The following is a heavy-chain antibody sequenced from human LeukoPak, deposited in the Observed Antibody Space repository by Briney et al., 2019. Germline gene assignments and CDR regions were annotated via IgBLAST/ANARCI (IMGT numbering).Heavy chain of an antibody. CDR3: ARYYYGSGRLYYFDY. J-gene: IGHJ4*02. V-gene: IGHV3-11*06. CDR2: ISSSSSYT. Sequence: PGGSLRLSCAASGFTFSDYYMSWIRQAPGKGLEWVSYISSSSSYTNYADSVKGRFTISRDNAKNSLYLQMNSLRDEDTAVYYCARYYYGSGRLYYFDYWGQGTLVTVSS. D-gene: IGHD3-10*01. CDR1: GFTFSDYY.